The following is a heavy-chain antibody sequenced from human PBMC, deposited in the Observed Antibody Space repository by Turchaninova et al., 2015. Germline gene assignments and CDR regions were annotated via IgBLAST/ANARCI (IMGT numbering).Heavy chain of an antibody. CDR2: IYWDDDK. J-gene: IGHJ6*02. V-gene: IGHV2-5*02. Sequence: QITLKESGPTPVKPTPPLTLTCTVSWFSLSTSGVGVGWLRQHPGKALEWLALIYWDDDKRYSPSLKSRLTITKDTSKNQVVLTMTNMDPVDTATYYCAHVMGRDGYYYYGMDVWGQGTTVTVSS. CDR3: AHVMGRDGYYYYGMDV. D-gene: IGHD5-24*01. CDR1: WFSLSTSGVG.